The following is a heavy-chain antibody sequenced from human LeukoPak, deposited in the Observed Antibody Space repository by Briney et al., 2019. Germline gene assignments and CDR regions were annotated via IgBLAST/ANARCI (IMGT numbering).Heavy chain of an antibody. Sequence: GGSLRLSCAAPGFTFSSYAMSWVRQAPGKGLEWVSAISGSGGSTYYADSVKGRFTISRDNSKNTLYLQMNSLRAEDTAVYYCAKKAGYGYDILTGYVFDYWGQGTLVTVSS. CDR1: GFTFSSYA. J-gene: IGHJ4*02. V-gene: IGHV3-23*01. D-gene: IGHD3-9*01. CDR2: ISGSGGST. CDR3: AKKAGYGYDILTGYVFDY.